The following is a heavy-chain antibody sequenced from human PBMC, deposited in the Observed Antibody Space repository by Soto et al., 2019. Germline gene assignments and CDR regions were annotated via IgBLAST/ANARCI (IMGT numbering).Heavy chain of an antibody. CDR2: ITVNSGNT. CDR3: ERGLGGGWYYFDY. D-gene: IGHD6-19*01. V-gene: IGHV1-18*01. Sequence: QVQLVQSGVEVKKPGASVKVSCKASGYTFTSYGIGWVRQAPGQGLEWMGWITVNSGNTNYPQKLQGRVTMTTDTSTSTAYMELRSLTSDDTAVYYCERGLGGGWYYFDYWGQGTLVTVSS. CDR1: GYTFTSYG. J-gene: IGHJ4*02.